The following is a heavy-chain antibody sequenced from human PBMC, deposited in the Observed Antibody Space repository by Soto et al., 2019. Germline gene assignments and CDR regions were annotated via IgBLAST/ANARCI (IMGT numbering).Heavy chain of an antibody. CDR1: GYTFTGYY. J-gene: IGHJ4*02. Sequence: ASVKVSCKASGYTFTGYYMHWVRQAPGQGLEWMGWINPNSGGTNYAQKFQGWVTMTRDTSISTAYMELSRLRSDDTVVYYCARDGPSNYGDPWYFDYWGQGTLVTVSS. CDR3: ARDGPSNYGDPWYFDY. CDR2: INPNSGGT. V-gene: IGHV1-2*04. D-gene: IGHD4-17*01.